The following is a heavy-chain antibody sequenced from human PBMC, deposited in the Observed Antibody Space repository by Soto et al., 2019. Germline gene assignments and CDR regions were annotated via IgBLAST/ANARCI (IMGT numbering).Heavy chain of an antibody. J-gene: IGHJ5*02. V-gene: IGHV4-38-2*01. CDR2: IYHSGST. CDR1: GYSISSGYY. CDR3: ARVIAASTNWFDP. D-gene: IGHD6-6*01. Sequence: SETLSLTCAVSGYSISSGYYCGWIRQPPGKGLEWIGSIYHSGSTYYNPSLKSRVTISVDTSKNQFSLKLSSVTAADTAVYYCARVIAASTNWFDPWGQGTLVTVSS.